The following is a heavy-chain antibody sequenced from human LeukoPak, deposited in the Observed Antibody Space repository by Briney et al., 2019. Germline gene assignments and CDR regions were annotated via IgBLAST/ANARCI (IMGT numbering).Heavy chain of an antibody. CDR1: GGSISSYY. Sequence: NPSETLSLTCTVSGGSISSYYWSWIRQPPGKGLEWIGYIYYSGSTNYNPSLKSRLTMSVDMSTRQISLKLSSVTAADTAVYYCARAVGGDGSGSLGGPGTLVTVSS. CDR3: ARAVGGDGSGSL. J-gene: IGHJ4*02. V-gene: IGHV4-59*01. D-gene: IGHD3-10*01. CDR2: IYYSGST.